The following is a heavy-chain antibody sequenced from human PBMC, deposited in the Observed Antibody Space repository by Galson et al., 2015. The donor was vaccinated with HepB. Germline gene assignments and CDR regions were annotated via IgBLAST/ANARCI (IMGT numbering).Heavy chain of an antibody. CDR1: GGTFSSYA. J-gene: IGHJ6*02. CDR3: ARVRPYYYDSSVSRGMDV. V-gene: IGHV1-69*06. Sequence: SVKVSCKASGGTFSSYAISWVRQAPGQGLEWMGGIIPIFGTANYAQKFQGRVTITADKSTSTAYMELSSLRSEDTAVYYCARVRPYYYDSSVSRGMDVWGQGTTVTVSS. D-gene: IGHD3-22*01. CDR2: IIPIFGTA.